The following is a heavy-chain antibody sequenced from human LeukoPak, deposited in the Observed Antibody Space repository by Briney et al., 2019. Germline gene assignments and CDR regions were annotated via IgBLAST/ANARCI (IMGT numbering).Heavy chain of an antibody. CDR2: ISAYNGNT. D-gene: IGHD3-10*01. J-gene: IGHJ4*02. CDR3: ARVDPITMVIDY. Sequence: ASVKVSCKASGYTFTSYGISWVRQAPGQGLEWMGWISAYNGNTNYAQKFQGRVTMTRDTSISTAYMEPSRLRSDDTAVYYCARVDPITMVIDYWGQGTLVTVSS. CDR1: GYTFTSYG. V-gene: IGHV1-18*01.